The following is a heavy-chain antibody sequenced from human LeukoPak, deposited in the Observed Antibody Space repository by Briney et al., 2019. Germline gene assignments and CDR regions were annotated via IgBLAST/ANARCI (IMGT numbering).Heavy chain of an antibody. D-gene: IGHD3-22*01. J-gene: IGHJ4*02. CDR3: ARTYYYDSSGHHDFDY. CDR1: GFTFSSYG. Sequence: GGSLRLPCAASGFTFSSYGMHWVRQAPGKGLEWVAVIWYDGSNKYYADSVKGRFTISRDNSKNTLYLQMNSLRAEDTAVYYCARTYYYDSSGHHDFDYWGQGTLVTVSS. V-gene: IGHV3-33*01. CDR2: IWYDGSNK.